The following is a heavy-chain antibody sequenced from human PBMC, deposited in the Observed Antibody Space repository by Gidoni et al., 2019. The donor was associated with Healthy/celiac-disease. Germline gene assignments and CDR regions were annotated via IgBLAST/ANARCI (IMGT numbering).Heavy chain of an antibody. CDR1: GFTFDDYA. CDR2: ISWNSGSI. J-gene: IGHJ2*01. CDR3: AKDVGGYFDL. V-gene: IGHV3-9*01. D-gene: IGHD1-26*01. Sequence: EVQLVDSGGGLVQPGRSLRLSCAASGFTFDDYAMQWVRQAPGKGLEWVSGISWNSGSIGYADSVKGRFTISRDNAKNSLYLQMNSLRAEDTALYYCAKDVGGYFDLWGRGTLVTVSS.